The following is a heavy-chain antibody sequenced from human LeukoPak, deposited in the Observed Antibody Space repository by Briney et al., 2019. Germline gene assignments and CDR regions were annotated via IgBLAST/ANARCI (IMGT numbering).Heavy chain of an antibody. Sequence: ASVKVFCKASGYTFTSYYMHWVRQAPGQGLEWIGIINPSGGSTSYAQKFQGRVTITRDMSTSTVYMELSSLRSEDTAVYYCARGGVVHPDGYNAWFDPWGQGTLVTVSS. CDR3: ARGGVVHPDGYNAWFDP. CDR1: GYTFTSYY. J-gene: IGHJ5*02. CDR2: INPSGGST. D-gene: IGHD5-24*01. V-gene: IGHV1-46*01.